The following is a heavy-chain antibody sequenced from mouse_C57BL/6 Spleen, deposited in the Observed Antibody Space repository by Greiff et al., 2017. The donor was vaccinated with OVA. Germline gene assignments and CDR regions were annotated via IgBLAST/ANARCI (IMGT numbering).Heavy chain of an antibody. V-gene: IGHV1-64*01. J-gene: IGHJ2*01. CDR2: IHPNSGST. CDR3: ARRDYSSSPFDY. Sequence: QVQLQQPGAELVKPGASVKLSCKASGYTFTSYWMHWVKQRPGQGLEWIGMIHPNSGSTNYNEKFKSKATLTVDKSSSTAYMQLSSLTSEDSAVYYCARRDYSSSPFDYWGQGTTLTVSS. D-gene: IGHD1-1*01. CDR1: GYTFTSYW.